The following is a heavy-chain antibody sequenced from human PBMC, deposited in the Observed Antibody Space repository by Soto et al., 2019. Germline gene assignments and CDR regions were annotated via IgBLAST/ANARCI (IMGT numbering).Heavy chain of an antibody. D-gene: IGHD3-10*01. CDR2: IYWDDDR. J-gene: IGHJ5*02. V-gene: IGHV2-5*02. CDR1: GFSFSTPGVG. CDR3: VSGSFPNWFDP. Sequence: QITLKESGPTLEKPTQTLTLTCTFSGFSFSTPGVGVGWIRQPPGEALEWLALIYWDDDRRYSPSLRSRLTITKDTSKNQVVLTMTNMDPVDTATYYCVSGSFPNWFDPWGRGILVTVSS.